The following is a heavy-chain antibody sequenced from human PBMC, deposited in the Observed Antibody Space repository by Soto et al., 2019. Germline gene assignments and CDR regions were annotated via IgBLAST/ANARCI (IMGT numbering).Heavy chain of an antibody. V-gene: IGHV3-15*01. CDR1: GFTFVSAW. Sequence: PGESLKISCAASGFTFVSAWMNWVRQAPGKGLEWVGHVKNGGTTDYAAPVKGRFTISRDDSQNMVYLQMSRLKTEDTAVYYCAEDTKGFGQGELEYWGQGAQVTVSS. CDR2: VKNGGTT. D-gene: IGHD1-1*01. J-gene: IGHJ4*02. CDR3: AEDTKGFGQGELEY.